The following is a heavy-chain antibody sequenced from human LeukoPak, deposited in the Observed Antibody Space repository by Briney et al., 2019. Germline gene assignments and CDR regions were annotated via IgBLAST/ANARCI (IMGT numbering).Heavy chain of an antibody. CDR2: ISAYNGNT. CDR1: GYTFNSYG. V-gene: IGHV1-18*01. J-gene: IGHJ6*03. CDR3: ARSRMYYYYMDV. D-gene: IGHD2/OR15-2a*01. Sequence: ASVKVSCKASGYTFNSYGISWVRQAPGQGLEWMGWISAYNGNTNYAQKLQGRVTMTTDTSTSTAYMELRSLRSDDTAVYYCARSRMYYYYMDVWGKGTTVTVSS.